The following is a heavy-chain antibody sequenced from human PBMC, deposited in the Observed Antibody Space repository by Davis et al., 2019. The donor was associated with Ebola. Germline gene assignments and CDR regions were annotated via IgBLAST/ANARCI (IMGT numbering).Heavy chain of an antibody. Sequence: GESLKISCAASGFTFSSYGMHWVRQAPGKGLEWVAVIWYDGSNKYYADSVKGRFTISRDNSKNTLYLQMNSLRAEDTAVYYCAKDPHCISTSCLHYYYYYGMDVWGQGTTVTVSS. CDR1: GFTFSSYG. J-gene: IGHJ6*02. CDR3: AKDPHCISTSCLHYYYYYGMDV. V-gene: IGHV3-30*02. D-gene: IGHD2-2*01. CDR2: IWYDGSNK.